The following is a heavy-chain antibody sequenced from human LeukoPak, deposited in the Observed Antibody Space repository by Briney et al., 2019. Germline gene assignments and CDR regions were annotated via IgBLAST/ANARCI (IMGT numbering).Heavy chain of an antibody. D-gene: IGHD2-15*01. Sequence: ASVKVSCKASGYTFTGYYMLWVRQAPGQGLEWMGWINPNSGGTNYAQKFQGRVTMTRDTSISTAYMELSRLRSDDTAVYYCARDARISYSYYYYMDVWGKGTTVTVSS. CDR1: GYTFTGYY. CDR3: ARDARISYSYYYYMDV. CDR2: INPNSGGT. V-gene: IGHV1-2*02. J-gene: IGHJ6*03.